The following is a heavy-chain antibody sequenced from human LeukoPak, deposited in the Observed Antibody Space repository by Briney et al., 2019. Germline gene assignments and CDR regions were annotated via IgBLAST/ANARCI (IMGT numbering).Heavy chain of an antibody. Sequence: PGGSLRLSCAASGFTFSSYWMSWVRQAPGKGLEWVSAISGSGGSTYYADSVKGRFTISRDNSKNTLYLQMNSLRAEDTAVYYCAKDLGYSYGYALIYFDYWGQGTLVTVSS. CDR1: GFTFSSYW. D-gene: IGHD5-18*01. CDR2: ISGSGGST. CDR3: AKDLGYSYGYALIYFDY. J-gene: IGHJ4*02. V-gene: IGHV3-23*01.